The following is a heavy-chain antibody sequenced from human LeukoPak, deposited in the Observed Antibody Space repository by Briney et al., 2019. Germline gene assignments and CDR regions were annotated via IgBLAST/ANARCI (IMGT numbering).Heavy chain of an antibody. CDR1: GFIFENYY. J-gene: IGHJ4*02. CDR2: VRQDGSNI. V-gene: IGHV3-30*02. Sequence: GGSLRLSCEASGFIFENYYMHWVRQAPGKGLEWLTHVRQDGSNIIYADSVKGRFTISIDVPQRQISLQLRSVTAADTAVYYCAAYGGDWNFDSWGQGTLVTVSS. D-gene: IGHD2-21*01. CDR3: AAYGGDWNFDS.